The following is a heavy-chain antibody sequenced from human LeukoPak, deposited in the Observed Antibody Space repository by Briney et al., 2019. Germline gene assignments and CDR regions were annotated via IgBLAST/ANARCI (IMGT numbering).Heavy chain of an antibody. D-gene: IGHD4-17*01. CDR1: GYTFTSYY. Sequence: ASVKVSCKASGYTFTSYYMHWVRQAPGQGLEWMGWMNPNSGNTGYAQKFQGRVTITRNTSISTAYMELSSLRSEDTAVYYCARGDYGDTRGELGGDYWGQGTLVTVSS. CDR2: MNPNSGNT. J-gene: IGHJ4*02. V-gene: IGHV1-8*03. CDR3: ARGDYGDTRGELGGDY.